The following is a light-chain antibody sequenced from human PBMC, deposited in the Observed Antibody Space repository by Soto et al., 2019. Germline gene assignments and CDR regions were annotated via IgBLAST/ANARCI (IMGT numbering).Light chain of an antibody. Sequence: EIVLTQSPGTLSLSPGERATLSCRASQSLSSSQLAWYQQKPGQAPRLLIYAASTRATGVPARFSGSGSGTDFTLTISRLAPEDFAVYYCQQYGSSGTFGQGTKVDIK. CDR3: QQYGSSGT. CDR2: AAS. J-gene: IGKJ1*01. V-gene: IGKV3-20*01. CDR1: QSLSSSQ.